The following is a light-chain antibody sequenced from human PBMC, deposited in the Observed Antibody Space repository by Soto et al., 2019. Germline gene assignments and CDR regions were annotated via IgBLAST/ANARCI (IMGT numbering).Light chain of an antibody. J-gene: IGKJ1*01. CDR2: EAS. V-gene: IGKV1-39*01. CDR1: QSIDTH. Sequence: DIRMTQSPSSLSASVGDRVTITCRASQSIDTHLNWYQQHPGKAPNALIYEASNLQSGVPSRFSGGGSGTDFTLTISGLQPDDSATYYCHQTYSPPDTFGQGTKVDNK. CDR3: HQTYSPPDT.